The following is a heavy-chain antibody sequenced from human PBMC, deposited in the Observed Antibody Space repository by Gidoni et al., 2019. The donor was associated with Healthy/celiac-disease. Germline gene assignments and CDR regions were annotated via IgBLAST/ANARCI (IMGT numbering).Heavy chain of an antibody. V-gene: IGHV3-48*02. D-gene: IGHD2-2*01. CDR2: ISSSSSTI. J-gene: IGHJ6*02. CDR3: ARDRDIVVVPAVWAGYYYGMDV. Sequence: EVQLVESGGGLVQPGGSLRLSCAAAGFTFSSYSMNWVRQAPGKGLGLVSYISSSSSTIYYADSVKGRFTISRDNAKNSLYLQMNSLRDEDTAVYYCARDRDIVVVPAVWAGYYYGMDVWGQGTTVTVSS. CDR1: GFTFSSYS.